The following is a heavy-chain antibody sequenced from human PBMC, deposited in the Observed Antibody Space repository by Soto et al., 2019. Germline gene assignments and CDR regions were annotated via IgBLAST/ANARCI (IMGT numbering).Heavy chain of an antibody. J-gene: IGHJ5*02. V-gene: IGHV4-4*02. CDR1: GGSIIASNW. Sequence: SETLSLTCAVSGGSIIASNWWTWIRQPPGQGLEWIGEIYHSGTTYYTASLRSRVTLSIDKSKSQFSLRLTSVTAADTAVYYCASLFDPWGQGTLVTVSS. CDR3: ASLFDP. CDR2: IYHSGTT.